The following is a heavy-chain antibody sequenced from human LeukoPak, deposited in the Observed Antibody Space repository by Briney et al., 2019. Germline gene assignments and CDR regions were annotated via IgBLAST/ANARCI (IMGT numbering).Heavy chain of an antibody. J-gene: IGHJ4*02. CDR1: GFTFSSYG. Sequence: PGGSLRLSCAASGFTFSSYGMHWVRQAPGKGLEWVAFIRYDGSNKYYADSVKGRFTISRDNSKNTLYLQMNSLRAEDTAVYYCAKDQTVGWGYEVYYFDYWGQGTLVTVSS. CDR2: IRYDGSNK. V-gene: IGHV3-30*02. CDR3: AKDQTVGWGYEVYYFDY. D-gene: IGHD5-18*01.